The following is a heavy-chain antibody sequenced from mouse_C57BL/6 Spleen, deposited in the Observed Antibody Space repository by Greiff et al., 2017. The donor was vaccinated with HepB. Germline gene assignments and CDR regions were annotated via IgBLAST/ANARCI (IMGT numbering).Heavy chain of an antibody. J-gene: IGHJ4*01. V-gene: IGHV1-7*01. Sequence: VQLVESGAELAKPGASVKLSCKASGYTFTSYWMHWVKQRPGQGLEWIGYINPSSGYTKYNQKFKDKATLTADKSSSTAYMQLSSLTYEDSAVYYCAREGLRDYYAMDYWGQGTSVTVSS. CDR1: GYTFTSYW. CDR3: AREGLRDYYAMDY. CDR2: INPSSGYT. D-gene: IGHD2-2*01.